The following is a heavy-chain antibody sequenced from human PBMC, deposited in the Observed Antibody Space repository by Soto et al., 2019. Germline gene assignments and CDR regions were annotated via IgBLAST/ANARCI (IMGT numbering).Heavy chain of an antibody. Sequence: SETLSLTCPVSGGSISSGDYYWSWIRQPPGKGLEWIGYIYYSGSTYYNPSLKSRVTISVDTSKNQFSLKLSSVTAADTAVYYCARAPGIFGVVNYYYYGMDVWGQGTTVTVS. CDR2: IYYSGST. J-gene: IGHJ6*02. D-gene: IGHD3-3*01. CDR1: GGSISSGDYY. V-gene: IGHV4-30-4*01. CDR3: ARAPGIFGVVNYYYYGMDV.